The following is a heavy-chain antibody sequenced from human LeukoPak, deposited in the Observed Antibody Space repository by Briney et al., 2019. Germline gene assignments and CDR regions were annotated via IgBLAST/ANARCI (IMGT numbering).Heavy chain of an antibody. J-gene: IGHJ4*02. V-gene: IGHV3-21*01. Sequence: GGSLRLSCAASGFTFSSYSVNWVRQAPGKGLEWVSSISSSSSYIYYADSVKGRFTISRDNAKNSLYLQMNSLRAEDTAVYYCARDSLRWRELPKPYYFDYWGQGTLVTVSS. CDR1: GFTFSSYS. CDR3: ARDSLRWRELPKPYYFDY. CDR2: ISSSSSYI. D-gene: IGHD1-26*01.